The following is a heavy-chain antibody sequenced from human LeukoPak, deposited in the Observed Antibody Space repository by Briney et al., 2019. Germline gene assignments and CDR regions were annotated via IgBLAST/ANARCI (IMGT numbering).Heavy chain of an antibody. V-gene: IGHV3-73*01. D-gene: IGHD6-19*01. J-gene: IGHJ4*02. CDR3: TRQWGIAVAGTFDY. CDR2: IRDKPNNYAT. CDR1: GFTFGGST. Sequence: GGSLRLSWAASGFTFGGSTMHWVRQASGKGLEWLGRIRDKPNNYATAYAASVKGRFTISRDDSENTAYLQMNSLKTEDTAVYYCTRQWGIAVAGTFDYWGQGTLVTVSS.